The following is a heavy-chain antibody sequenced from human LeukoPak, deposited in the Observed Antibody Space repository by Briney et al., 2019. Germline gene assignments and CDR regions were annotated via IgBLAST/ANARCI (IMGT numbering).Heavy chain of an antibody. CDR2: IYYSGST. D-gene: IGHD5-18*01. Sequence: SETLSLTCTVSGGSISSYYWSWIRQPPGKGLEWIGYIYYSGSTNYNPSLKSRVTISVDTSKNQFSLKLSSVTAADTAVYYCASGRGGWTGGTVMVMTHFDYWGQGTLVTVSS. CDR3: ASGRGGWTGGTVMVMTHFDY. CDR1: GGSISSYY. J-gene: IGHJ4*02. V-gene: IGHV4-59*01.